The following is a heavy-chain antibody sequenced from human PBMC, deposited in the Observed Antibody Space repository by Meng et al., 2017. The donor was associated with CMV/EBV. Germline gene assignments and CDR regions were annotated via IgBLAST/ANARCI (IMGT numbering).Heavy chain of an antibody. CDR2: INHGGST. Sequence: QVQLQQWGAGLLKPSETLSLTCAVYGGSFSGYYWSWIRQPPGKGLEWIGEINHGGSTNYNPSLKSRVTISVDTSKNQFSLKLSSVTAADTAVYYCARGLMVRGSRVNWFDPWGQGTLVTVSS. CDR1: GGSFSGYY. J-gene: IGHJ5*02. D-gene: IGHD3-10*01. V-gene: IGHV4-34*01. CDR3: ARGLMVRGSRVNWFDP.